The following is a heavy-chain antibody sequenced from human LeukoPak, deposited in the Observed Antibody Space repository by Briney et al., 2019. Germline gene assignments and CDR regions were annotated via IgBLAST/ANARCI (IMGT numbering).Heavy chain of an antibody. J-gene: IGHJ4*02. CDR3: AIGVVITTAFDN. CDR2: INSDGSSA. D-gene: IGHD3-22*01. Sequence: GGSLRLSCAASGFTFNDYWMHWVRQAPGKGLVWVSGINSDGSSATYADSVKGRFTISRDNAKNTLYLEMNSLRAEDMAVYYCAIGVVITTAFDNWGQGTLVTVSS. CDR1: GFTFNDYW. V-gene: IGHV3-74*01.